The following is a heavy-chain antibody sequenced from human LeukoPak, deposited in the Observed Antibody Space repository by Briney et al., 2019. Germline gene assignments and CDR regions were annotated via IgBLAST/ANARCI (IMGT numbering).Heavy chain of an antibody. Sequence: PSETLSLTCTVSGGSISSYYWSWIRKPPGKGLEWIGYIYYSGSTNYNPSLKSRVTISVDTSKNQFSLKLSSVTAADTAVYYCARDGGYGVVNEYYFDYWGQGTLVTVSS. J-gene: IGHJ4*02. CDR2: IYYSGST. CDR3: ARDGGYGVVNEYYFDY. D-gene: IGHD3-3*01. V-gene: IGHV4-59*01. CDR1: GGSISSYY.